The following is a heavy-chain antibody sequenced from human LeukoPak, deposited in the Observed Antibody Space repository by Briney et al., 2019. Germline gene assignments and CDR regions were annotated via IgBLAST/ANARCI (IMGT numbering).Heavy chain of an antibody. CDR2: ISGSGRST. CDR3: ARRAGAYSHPYDY. Sequence: GGSLRLSCAASGLTFSRYAMTWVRQAPGKGLEWVSSISGSGRSTYYADSVKGRFTISRDNSKNTLYLQMNSLRAEDTAVYYCARRAGAYSHPYDYWGQGTLVTVSS. D-gene: IGHD4/OR15-4a*01. CDR1: GLTFSRYA. V-gene: IGHV3-23*01. J-gene: IGHJ4*02.